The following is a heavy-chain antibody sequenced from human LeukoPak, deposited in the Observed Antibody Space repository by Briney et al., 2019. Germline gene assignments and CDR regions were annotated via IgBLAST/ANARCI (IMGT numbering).Heavy chain of an antibody. CDR2: ISSCSDYI. J-gene: IGHJ4*02. Sequence: GGSLRLSCAATGFSSYSLNWGRQAPGKGLEWVSSISSCSDYIYYADSVKGRFTISRDNAKNSLYLQMNSLRAEDTAIYYCARDPWGTHAYWGQGTLVTVSS. CDR3: ARDPWGTHAY. V-gene: IGHV3-21*01. CDR1: GFSSYS. D-gene: IGHD3-16*01.